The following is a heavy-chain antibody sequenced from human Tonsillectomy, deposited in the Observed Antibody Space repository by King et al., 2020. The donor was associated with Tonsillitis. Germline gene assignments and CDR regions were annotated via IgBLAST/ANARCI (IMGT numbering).Heavy chain of an antibody. Sequence: EVQLVESGGGLVQPGGSLRLSCAASGFTFSSYAMNWVRQAPGKGLEWVSEISGSGGSTYYADSVKGRFTISRDNSKNTLYLQMNSLRAEDTAVYYCAKEGCSGGSCFAGDYYYYYGMDVWGQGTTVTVSS. CDR1: GFTFSSYA. CDR2: ISGSGGST. D-gene: IGHD2-15*01. J-gene: IGHJ6*02. V-gene: IGHV3-23*04. CDR3: AKEGCSGGSCFAGDYYYYYGMDV.